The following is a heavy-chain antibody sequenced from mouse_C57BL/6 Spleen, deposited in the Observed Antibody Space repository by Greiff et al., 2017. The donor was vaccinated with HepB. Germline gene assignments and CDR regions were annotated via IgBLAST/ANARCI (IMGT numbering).Heavy chain of an antibody. CDR2: IDPSDSYT. V-gene: IGHV1-69*01. CDR1: GYTFTSYW. Sequence: QVQLQQPGAELVMPGASVKLSCKASGYTFTSYWMHWVKQRPGQGLEWIGEIDPSDSYTNYNQKFKGKSTLTVDKSSSTAYMQRSSLTSEDSAVYYCARGYWDGGAYWGQGTLVTVSA. CDR3: ARGYWDGGAY. J-gene: IGHJ3*01. D-gene: IGHD4-1*01.